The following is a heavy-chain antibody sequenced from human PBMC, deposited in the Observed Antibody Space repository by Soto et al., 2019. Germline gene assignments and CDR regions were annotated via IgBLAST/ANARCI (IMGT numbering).Heavy chain of an antibody. CDR3: ASPYPVTPLPYYYGMDV. V-gene: IGHV1-69*13. D-gene: IGHD4-4*01. CDR1: GGTFSSYA. CDR2: IIPIFGTA. Sequence: SVKVSCKASGGTFSSYAISWVRQAPGQGLEWMGGIIPIFGTANYAQKFQGRVTITADESTSTAYMELSSLRSEDTAVYYCASPYPVTPLPYYYGMDVWGQGTTVTVSS. J-gene: IGHJ6*02.